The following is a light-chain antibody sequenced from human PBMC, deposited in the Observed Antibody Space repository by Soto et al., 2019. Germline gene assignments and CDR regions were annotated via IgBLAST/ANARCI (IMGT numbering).Light chain of an antibody. CDR2: EDQ. CDR3: HSCDSSYGV. J-gene: IGLJ1*01. CDR1: SGSITSYY. Sequence: NFILTQPHSVSGAPGKTVTISCTRSSGSITSYYVQWYQKRPGSAPTTVLYEDQQRPSGDPDGFPCSIDSSSNYASLSVFGLEPRDEDDDPRHSCDSSYGVFGSGTQGTGL. V-gene: IGLV6-57*04.